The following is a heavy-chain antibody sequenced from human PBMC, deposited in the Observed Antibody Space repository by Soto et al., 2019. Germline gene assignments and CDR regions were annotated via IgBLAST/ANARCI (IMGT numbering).Heavy chain of an antibody. V-gene: IGHV5-51*01. CDR2: IYPGDSDT. Sequence: GESLKISCKGSGYSFTSYWIGWVRQMPGKGLEWMGIIYPGDSDTRYSPSFQGQVTISADKSISTAYLRWSSLKASDTAMYYCAAVRLASYYYYYGMDVWGQGTTVTVSS. CDR1: GYSFTSYW. CDR3: AAVRLASYYYYYGMDV. J-gene: IGHJ6*02. D-gene: IGHD6-19*01.